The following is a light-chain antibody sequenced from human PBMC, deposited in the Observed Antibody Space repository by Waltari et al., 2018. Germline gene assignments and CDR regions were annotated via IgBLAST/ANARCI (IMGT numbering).Light chain of an antibody. J-gene: IGLJ2*01. CDR1: SSAVGSYNL. CDR3: CSYAGSTTHVI. V-gene: IGLV2-23*02. CDR2: EVT. Sequence: QSALTQPASVSGSPGQSITISCTGTSSAVGSYNLVSWYQQHPGKAPKLMIYEVTKRPSGVSNRFSGSKSGNTASLTISGLQAEDEADYCCCSYAGSTTHVIFGGGTKLTVL.